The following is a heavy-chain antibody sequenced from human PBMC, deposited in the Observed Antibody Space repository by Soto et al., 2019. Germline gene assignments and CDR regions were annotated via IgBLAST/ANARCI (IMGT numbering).Heavy chain of an antibody. CDR3: APLELKYVSGSYDFSD. CDR1: GFTFSNVW. V-gene: IGHV3-15*07. Sequence: EAQLVESGGGLVKPGGSLRLSCAASGFTFSNVWMHLVRQAPGKGLEWAGRIKSKIDGETTDYAPPVKGRFSISRDDSKNTLYLQMNSLKTEDTAVYYCAPLELKYVSGSYDFSDWGQGTLVTVSS. D-gene: IGHD3-3*01. CDR2: IKSKIDGETT. J-gene: IGHJ4*02.